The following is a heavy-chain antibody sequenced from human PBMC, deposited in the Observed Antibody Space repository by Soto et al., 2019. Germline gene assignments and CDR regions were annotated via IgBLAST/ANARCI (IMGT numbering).Heavy chain of an antibody. Sequence: PGGSLRLSCAASGFTFSSYAMSWVRQAPGKGLEWVSAISGSGGSTYYADSVKGRFTISRDNSKNTLYLQMNSLRAEDTAVYYCARDLYWNYLFSYYGMDVWGQGTTVTVSS. CDR2: ISGSGGST. CDR3: ARDLYWNYLFSYYGMDV. D-gene: IGHD1-7*01. J-gene: IGHJ6*02. CDR1: GFTFSSYA. V-gene: IGHV3-23*01.